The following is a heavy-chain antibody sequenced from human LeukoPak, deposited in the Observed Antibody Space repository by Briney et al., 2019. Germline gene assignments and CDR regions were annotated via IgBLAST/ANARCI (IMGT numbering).Heavy chain of an antibody. CDR1: GGSISSTGYY. D-gene: IGHD2-15*01. CDR2: IYYSGST. J-gene: IGHJ5*02. V-gene: IGHV4-39*01. Sequence: SETLSPTCTVSGGSISSTGYYWGWIRQPPGKGLEWIGNIYYSGSTHYNPSLKSRVTISVDTSKNQFSLKLSSVTAADTAVFYCARRVRCSGDSCYSDNWFDPWGPGTLVTVSS. CDR3: ARRVRCSGDSCYSDNWFDP.